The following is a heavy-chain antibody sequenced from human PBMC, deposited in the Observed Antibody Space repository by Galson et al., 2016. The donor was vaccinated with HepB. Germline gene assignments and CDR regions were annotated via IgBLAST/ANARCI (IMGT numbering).Heavy chain of an antibody. CDR2: IKQDGSEK. CDR3: FAAGYGMDV. J-gene: IGHJ6*02. CDR1: GFKFNTYW. V-gene: IGHV3-7*01. D-gene: IGHD6-13*01. Sequence: SLRLSCAASGFKFNTYWMSWVRRAPGKGLEWVANIKQDGSEKNYVDSVKGRFTISRDNAKNSLYLQMNSLRVEDTAVYYCFAAGYGMDVWGQGTTVTVPS.